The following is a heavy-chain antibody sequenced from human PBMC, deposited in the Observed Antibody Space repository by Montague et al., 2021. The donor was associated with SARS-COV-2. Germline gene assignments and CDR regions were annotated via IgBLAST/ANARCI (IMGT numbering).Heavy chain of an antibody. CDR3: ATLPSSITIFGVVRGYYFDD. D-gene: IGHD3-3*01. CDR1: GGSFNDYY. J-gene: IGHJ4*02. Sequence: SETLSLTCAVYGGSFNDYYWSWIRQPPGKGLEWIGQINHSGSTNYNPSLKSRVTISVDTSKNQFSLKLRSMTAADTAVYYCATLPSSITIFGVVRGYYFDDWGQGTLVTVSS. V-gene: IGHV4-34*01. CDR2: INHSGST.